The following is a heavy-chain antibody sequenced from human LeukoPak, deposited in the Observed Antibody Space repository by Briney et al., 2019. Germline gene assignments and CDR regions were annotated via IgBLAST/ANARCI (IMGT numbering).Heavy chain of an antibody. J-gene: IGHJ5*02. V-gene: IGHV4-38-2*02. CDR2: IYHSGST. CDR3: AREGVGGNWFDP. Sequence: PSETLSLTCTVSGYSISSGYYWGWIRPPPGKGLEWIGSIYHSGSTYYNPSLKSRVTISVDTSKNQFSLKLSSVTAADTAVYYCAREGVGGNWFDPWGQGNLVTVSS. D-gene: IGHD3-10*01. CDR1: GYSISSGYY.